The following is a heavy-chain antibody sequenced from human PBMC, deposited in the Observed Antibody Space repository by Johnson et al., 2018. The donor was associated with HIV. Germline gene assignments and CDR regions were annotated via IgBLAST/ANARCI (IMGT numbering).Heavy chain of an antibody. CDR2: ISGSGGST. CDR1: GFTFDDYA. V-gene: IGHV3-23*04. CDR3: ARGPRNPGLDTFNI. Sequence: VQLVESGGGLVQPGRSLRLSCAASGFTFDDYAMHWVRQAPGKGLEWVSAISGSGGSTYYADSVKGRFTISRDNSKNTLYLQMNSLKTEDTAVYYCARGPRNPGLDTFNIWGQGMMVTVSS. J-gene: IGHJ3*02. D-gene: IGHD1-14*01.